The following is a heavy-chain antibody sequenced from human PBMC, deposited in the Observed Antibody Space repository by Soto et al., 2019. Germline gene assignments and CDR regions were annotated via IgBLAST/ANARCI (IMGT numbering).Heavy chain of an antibody. CDR3: ARGRGSWPYYYYYYGMDV. CDR1: GYTFTSYD. V-gene: IGHV1-8*01. D-gene: IGHD2-15*01. J-gene: IGHJ6*02. CDR2: MNPNSGNT. Sequence: GXSEKVSCKASGYTFTSYDINWVRQATGQGLEWMGWMNPNSGNTGYAQNFQGSVTMTRNTSITTAYMELSSLRSEDTAVYYCARGRGSWPYYYYYYGMDVWGQGTTVTVSS.